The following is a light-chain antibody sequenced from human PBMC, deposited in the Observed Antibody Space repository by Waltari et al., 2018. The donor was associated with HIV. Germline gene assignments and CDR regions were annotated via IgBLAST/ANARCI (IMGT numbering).Light chain of an antibody. Sequence: QAGLTQPPSLSEALRQNVTITCTGNNNTVGYQGPLWLNQHRGRPPKVIFYRNRVRPSGIPERISASRSGNTASLTITGLQSEDEADYYCSAWDITLSAWVFGGGTHLTV. CDR3: SAWDITLSAWV. CDR2: RNR. J-gene: IGLJ3*02. V-gene: IGLV10-54*01. CDR1: NNTVGYQG.